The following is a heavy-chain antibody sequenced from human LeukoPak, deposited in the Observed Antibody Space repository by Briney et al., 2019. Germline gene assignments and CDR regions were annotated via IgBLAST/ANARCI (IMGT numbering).Heavy chain of an antibody. V-gene: IGHV4-4*07. CDR3: ARDLSGGVGPYY. CDR1: GGSISSYY. CDR2: IYTSGST. J-gene: IGHJ4*02. D-gene: IGHD1-26*01. Sequence: SETLSLTCTVSGGSISSYYWSWIRQPAGKGLEWIGRIYTSGSTNYNPSLKSRVTISVDTSKNQFSLTLNSVTAADTAVYFCARDLSGGVGPYYWGQGTLVTVSS.